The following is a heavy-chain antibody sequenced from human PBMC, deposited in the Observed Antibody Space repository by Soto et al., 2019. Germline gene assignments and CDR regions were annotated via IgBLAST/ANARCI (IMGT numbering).Heavy chain of an antibody. CDR2: IGGSGGYK. J-gene: IGHJ4*02. CDR1: GMSFTSYA. V-gene: IGHV3-23*01. CDR3: AKEAAMVSRTFNYFEY. D-gene: IGHD6-13*01. Sequence: PGGSLRLSCAASGMSFTSYALSWLRQAPGKGLEWMAGIGGSGGYKSYADSVKGRFTISIDKSKNTLYLQMESLGAEDTAVYYCAKEAAMVSRTFNYFEYWGQGTMVTVSS.